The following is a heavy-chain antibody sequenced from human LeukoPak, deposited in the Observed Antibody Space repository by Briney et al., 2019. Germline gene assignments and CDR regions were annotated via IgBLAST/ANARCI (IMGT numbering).Heavy chain of an antibody. CDR2: IIPILGIA. CDR1: GGTFSSYA. CDR3: ARDSEVDYDILTGYYPLGY. V-gene: IGHV1-69*04. D-gene: IGHD3-9*01. J-gene: IGHJ4*02. Sequence: ASVEVSCKASGGTFSSYAISWVRQAPGQGLEWMGRIIPILGIANYAQKFQGRVTITADKSTSTAYMELSSLRSEDTAVYYCARDSEVDYDILTGYYPLGYWGQGTLVTVSS.